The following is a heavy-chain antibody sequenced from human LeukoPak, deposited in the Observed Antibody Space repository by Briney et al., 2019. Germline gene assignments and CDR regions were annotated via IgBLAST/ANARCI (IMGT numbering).Heavy chain of an antibody. CDR2: MYYSGTT. CDR3: ARGRYDFWSGRPIIDY. Sequence: SGTLSLTCTVSGGSISSGDHFWSWIRQPPGKGLECIGYMYYSGTTYYNPSLKSRVSISVDTSRNQFSLKLSSVTAADTAVYYCARGRYDFWSGRPIIDYWGQGTLVTVSS. D-gene: IGHD3-3*01. CDR1: GGSISSGDHF. J-gene: IGHJ4*02. V-gene: IGHV4-30-4*01.